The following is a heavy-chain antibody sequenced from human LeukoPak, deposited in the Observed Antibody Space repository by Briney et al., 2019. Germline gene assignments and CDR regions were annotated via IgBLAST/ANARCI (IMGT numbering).Heavy chain of an antibody. CDR1: GFTFDDYG. CDR3: AREHIVVVTAGYMDV. CDR2: INWNGGST. J-gene: IGHJ6*03. Sequence: PEGSLRLSCAASGFTFDDYGTSWVRQAPGKGLEWISGINWNGGSTGYADSVKGRFTISRDNAKNSLYLQMNSLRAEDTALYYCAREHIVVVTAGYMDVWGKGTTVTVSS. V-gene: IGHV3-20*04. D-gene: IGHD2-21*02.